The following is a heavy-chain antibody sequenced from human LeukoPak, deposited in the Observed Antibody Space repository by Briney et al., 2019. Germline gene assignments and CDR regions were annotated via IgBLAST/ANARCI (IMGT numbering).Heavy chain of an antibody. Sequence: GGSLRLSCAASGFIFSSYSMNWVHQAPGKGLEWVSYISSSGSTIYYADSVKGRFTISRDNAKNSLYLQMNSLRAEDTAVYYCAELGITMIGGVWGKGTTVTISS. CDR3: AELGITMIGGV. D-gene: IGHD3-10*02. J-gene: IGHJ6*04. V-gene: IGHV3-48*04. CDR2: ISSSGSTI. CDR1: GFIFSSYS.